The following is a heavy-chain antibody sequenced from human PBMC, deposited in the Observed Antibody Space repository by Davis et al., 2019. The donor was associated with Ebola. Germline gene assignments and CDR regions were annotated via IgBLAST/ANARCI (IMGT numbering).Heavy chain of an antibody. CDR1: GYTFTSYD. V-gene: IGHV1-8*01. D-gene: IGHD5-12*01. Sequence: AASVKVSCKASGYTFTSYDINWVRQATGQGLEWMGWMNPNSGSTGYAQKFQGRVSMTRNTSISTAYMELSSLRSEDTAVYYCARGGVATFDYWGQGTLVTVSS. CDR3: ARGGVATFDY. J-gene: IGHJ4*02. CDR2: MNPNSGST.